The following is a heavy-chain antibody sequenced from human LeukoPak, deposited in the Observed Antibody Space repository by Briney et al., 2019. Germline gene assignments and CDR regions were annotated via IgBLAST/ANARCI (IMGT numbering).Heavy chain of an antibody. Sequence: PGGSLRLSCAASGFTFSNYAMNWVRQAPGKGLEWVSAISDSGDSTFYADSVKGRFTFSRDNSKSTVYLQMNSLRAEDTAVYYCAKVSGGSYPSPWGQGTLVTVSS. CDR3: AKVSGGSYPSP. CDR1: GFTFSNYA. J-gene: IGHJ5*02. CDR2: ISDSGDST. V-gene: IGHV3-23*01. D-gene: IGHD1-26*01.